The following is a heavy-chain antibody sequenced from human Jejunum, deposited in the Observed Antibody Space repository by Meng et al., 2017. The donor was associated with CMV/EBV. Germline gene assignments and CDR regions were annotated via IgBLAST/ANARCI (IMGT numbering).Heavy chain of an antibody. Sequence: SVSIGSYFWSWIRQPPGRGLEWIGSVAYPGSTNYNPSLKSRVIISVDTSKNQFSLKLRSVSAADTAVYYCARGEKRSQYYYGLDVWGQGTTVTVSS. CDR3: ARGEKRSQYYYGLDV. CDR2: VAYPGST. J-gene: IGHJ6*02. CDR1: SVSIGSYF. V-gene: IGHV4-61*01. D-gene: IGHD1-26*01.